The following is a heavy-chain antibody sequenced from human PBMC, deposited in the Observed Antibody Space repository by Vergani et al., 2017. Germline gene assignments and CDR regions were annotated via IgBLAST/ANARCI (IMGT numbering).Heavy chain of an antibody. CDR2: ISSSSSYI. CDR1: GFTFSSYS. Sequence: EVQLVESGGGLVKPGGSLRLSCAASGFTFSSYSMNWVRQAPGKGLEWVSSISSSSSYIYYADSVKGRFTISRDNAKNSLYLQMNSLRAEDTAVYYCARENFFCGGDCYSWFDPWGQGTLVTVSS. J-gene: IGHJ5*02. D-gene: IGHD2-21*01. V-gene: IGHV3-21*01. CDR3: ARENFFCGGDCYSWFDP.